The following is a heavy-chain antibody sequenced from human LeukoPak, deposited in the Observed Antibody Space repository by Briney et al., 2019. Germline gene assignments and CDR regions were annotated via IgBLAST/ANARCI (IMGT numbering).Heavy chain of an antibody. CDR3: ARRGQAAGSKGGFDY. Sequence: PSETLSVTRTVPGGSISGGSSYWGWIRQPPGRGLEWIASIDYSGTTYYNPSLKSRVTISVDTSKNQFSLKLSSVTAADTALYYCARRGQAAGSKGGFDYWGQGTLVTVSS. D-gene: IGHD6-13*01. J-gene: IGHJ4*02. CDR2: IDYSGTT. V-gene: IGHV4-39*01. CDR1: GGSISGGSSY.